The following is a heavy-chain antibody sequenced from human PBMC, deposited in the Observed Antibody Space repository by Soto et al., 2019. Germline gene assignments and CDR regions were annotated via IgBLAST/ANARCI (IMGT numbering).Heavy chain of an antibody. V-gene: IGHV3-11*01. CDR3: ARVGPTVTVIATYVDY. Sequence: PRGSLRLSCAASGFTFSDYYMSWIRQAPGKGLEWVSYISSSGSTIYYADSVKGRFTISRDNAKNSLYLQMNSLRAEDTAVYYCARVGPTVTVIATYVDYWGQGTLVTVSS. CDR2: ISSSGSTI. D-gene: IGHD2-21*01. CDR1: GFTFSDYY. J-gene: IGHJ4*02.